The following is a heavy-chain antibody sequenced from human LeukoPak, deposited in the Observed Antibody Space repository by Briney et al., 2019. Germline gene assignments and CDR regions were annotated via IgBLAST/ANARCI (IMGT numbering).Heavy chain of an antibody. CDR1: GGSISSGDYY. J-gene: IGHJ5*02. CDR2: IYHSGST. V-gene: IGHV4-30-4*01. Sequence: PSQTLSLTCTVSGGSISSGDYYWSWIRQPPGKGLEWIGYIYHSGSTYYNPSLKSRVTISVDTSKNQFSLKLSSVTAADTAVYYCALGALGYCSGGSCYSGKGWFDPWGQGTLVTVSS. CDR3: ALGALGYCSGGSCYSGKGWFDP. D-gene: IGHD2-15*01.